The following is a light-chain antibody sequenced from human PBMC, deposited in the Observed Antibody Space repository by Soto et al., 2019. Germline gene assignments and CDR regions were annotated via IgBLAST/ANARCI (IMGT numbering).Light chain of an antibody. Sequence: EIVLTQSPGTLSLSPGERATLSCRASQSVTSSYLAWYQQKPGQAPRLLIYGASSRATGIPDRFSGSGSGTDFTLTISRLETADFAMYYCQVYGSSPLTFGQGTKVEIK. CDR2: GAS. CDR3: QVYGSSPLT. V-gene: IGKV3-20*01. CDR1: QSVTSSY. J-gene: IGKJ1*01.